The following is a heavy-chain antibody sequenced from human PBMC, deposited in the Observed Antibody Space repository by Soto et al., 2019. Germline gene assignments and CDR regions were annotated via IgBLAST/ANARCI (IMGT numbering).Heavy chain of an antibody. CDR2: IVPIFGA. D-gene: IGHD3-22*01. CDR1: GGTFSNYG. CDR3: ARGGSDYEGSGYYQGHV. J-gene: IGHJ6*02. Sequence: QVQLVQSGAEVKKPGSSVKVSCKSSGGTFSNYGFSWVRQAPGQGLECMGVIVPIFGAEHPQKFQGRVTITADESTNNVFMELRGLRPEAAAVYYCARGGSDYEGSGYYQGHVWGQGTTVTVSS. V-gene: IGHV1-69*12.